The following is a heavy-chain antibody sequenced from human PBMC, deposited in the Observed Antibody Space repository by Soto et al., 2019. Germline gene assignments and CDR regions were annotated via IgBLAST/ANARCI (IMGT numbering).Heavy chain of an antibody. V-gene: IGHV3-23*01. D-gene: IGHD5-18*01. CDR3: AKEGRYGYYFDY. Sequence: GGSLRLSWAASGFTFSSYAMSSLRQAPGKGLEWVSAISGSGGSTYYADSVKGRFTISRDNSKNTLYLQMNSLRAEDTAVYYCAKEGRYGYYFDYWGQGTLVTVSS. CDR1: GFTFSSYA. CDR2: ISGSGGST. J-gene: IGHJ4*02.